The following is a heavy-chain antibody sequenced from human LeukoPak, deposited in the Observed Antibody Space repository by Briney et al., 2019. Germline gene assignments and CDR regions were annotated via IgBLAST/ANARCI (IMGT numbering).Heavy chain of an antibody. CDR2: IYTSGST. CDR3: GGEGFCGGGSCYSEALDY. J-gene: IGHJ4*02. D-gene: IGHD2-15*01. V-gene: IGHV4-61*02. CDR1: GGSISSGSYY. Sequence: SETLSLTCTVSGGSISSGSYYWSWIRQPAGKGLEWIGRIYTSGSTNYNPSLKSRVTISVDTSKNQFSLKLSSVTAADTAVYYWGGEGFCGGGSCYSEALDYGGGEPVVTVSS.